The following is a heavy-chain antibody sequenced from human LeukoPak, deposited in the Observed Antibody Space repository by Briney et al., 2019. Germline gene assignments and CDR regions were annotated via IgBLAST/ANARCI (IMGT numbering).Heavy chain of an antibody. CDR2: IKQDGSEK. J-gene: IGHJ4*02. D-gene: IGHD2-15*01. CDR3: ARRSCSGGSCYSFFDY. Sequence: PGGSLRLSCAASGFTFSSYWMSWVRQAPGKGLAWVANIKQDGSEKYYVDSVKGRFTISRDNAKNSLYLQMNSLRAEDTAVYYCARRSCSGGSCYSFFDYWGQGTLVTVSS. CDR1: GFTFSSYW. V-gene: IGHV3-7*01.